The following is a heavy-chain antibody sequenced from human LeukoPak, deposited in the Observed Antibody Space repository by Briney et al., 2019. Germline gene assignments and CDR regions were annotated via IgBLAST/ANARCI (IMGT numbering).Heavy chain of an antibody. CDR3: VKVRGRARVGYFDY. CDR2: INKDGSVT. D-gene: IGHD1-26*01. J-gene: IGHJ4*02. V-gene: IGHV3-74*01. Sequence: GGSLRLSCAASGFTFSSSWIHCVRQAPGKGLVWVSRINKDGSVTDYAESVKGRFSISRDNAKNTLYLQMNSLRVEDTAIYYCVKVRGRARVGYFDYWGQGTLVTVSS. CDR1: GFTFSSSW.